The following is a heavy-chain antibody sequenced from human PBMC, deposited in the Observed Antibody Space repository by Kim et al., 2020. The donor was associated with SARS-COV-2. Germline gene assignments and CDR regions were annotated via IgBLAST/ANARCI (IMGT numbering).Heavy chain of an antibody. CDR2: ISYDGSNK. J-gene: IGHJ4*02. Sequence: GGSLRLSCAASGFTFSSYAMHWVRQAPGKGLEWVAVISYDGSNKYYADSVKGRFTISRDNSKNTLYLQMNSLRAEDTAVYYCARDFQQLVSVFDYWGQGT. CDR3: ARDFQQLVSVFDY. D-gene: IGHD6-13*01. V-gene: IGHV3-30-3*01. CDR1: GFTFSSYA.